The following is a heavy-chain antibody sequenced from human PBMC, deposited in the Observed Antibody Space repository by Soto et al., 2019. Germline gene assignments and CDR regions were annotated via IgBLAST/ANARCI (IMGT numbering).Heavy chain of an antibody. Sequence: GGSLRLSCAASGFTFSSYAMSWVRQAPGKGLEWVSAISGSGGSTYYADSVKGRFTTSRDNSKNTLYLQMNSLRAEDTSVYYCARTVSYGSDYYYYYYMDVWGKGTTVTVSS. V-gene: IGHV3-23*01. J-gene: IGHJ6*03. CDR3: ARTVSYGSDYYYYYYMDV. D-gene: IGHD3-10*01. CDR2: ISGSGGST. CDR1: GFTFSSYA.